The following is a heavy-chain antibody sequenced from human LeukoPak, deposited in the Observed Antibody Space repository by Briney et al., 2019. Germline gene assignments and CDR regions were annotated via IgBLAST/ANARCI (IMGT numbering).Heavy chain of an antibody. CDR2: INSDGSST. D-gene: IGHD1-1*01. Sequence: GGSLRLSCAASGFTFSSYWMHWVRQAPGKGLVWVSRINSDGSSTSYADSVKGRFTISRDNAKNTLCLQMNSLRAEDTAVYYCAKDDHRGTFDYWGQGTPVTVSS. J-gene: IGHJ4*02. CDR1: GFTFSSYW. V-gene: IGHV3-74*01. CDR3: AKDDHRGTFDY.